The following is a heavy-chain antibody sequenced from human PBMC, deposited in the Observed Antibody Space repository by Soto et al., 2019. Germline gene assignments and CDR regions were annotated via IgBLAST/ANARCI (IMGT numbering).Heavy chain of an antibody. Sequence: SVKVSCKASGGTFSSYTISWVRQAPGQELEWMGRIIPILGIANYAQKFQGRVTITADKSTSTAYMELSSLRSEDTAVYYCARDAQYGDYPFFDYWGQGTLVTVSS. J-gene: IGHJ4*02. CDR2: IIPILGIA. D-gene: IGHD4-17*01. CDR3: ARDAQYGDYPFFDY. CDR1: GGTFSSYT. V-gene: IGHV1-69*04.